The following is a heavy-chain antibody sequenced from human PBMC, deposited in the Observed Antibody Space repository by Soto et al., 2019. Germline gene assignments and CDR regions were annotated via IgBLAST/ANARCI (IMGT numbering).Heavy chain of an antibody. V-gene: IGHV4-4*07. CDR2: ITVNGIT. Sequence: QVQQLESGPGLVKPWDTLSLTCTVSGAYVSDFSWSWIRQPAGKGLEWIGRITVNGITQYTPSFRRRVTRSMDTSRYQFSLNLPSATDADTALYYCARESGENWTYEAHWGQGTLVTVSS. CDR3: ARESGENWTYEAH. J-gene: IGHJ1*01. D-gene: IGHD1-7*01. CDR1: GAYVSDFS.